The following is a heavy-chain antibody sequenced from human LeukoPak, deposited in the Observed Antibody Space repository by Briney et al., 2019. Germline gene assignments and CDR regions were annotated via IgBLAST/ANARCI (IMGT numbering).Heavy chain of an antibody. D-gene: IGHD4-23*01. V-gene: IGHV4-59*01. J-gene: IGHJ5*02. Sequence: SETLSLTCTVSGGSISSYYWSWLREPRGKGLEWVGYIYYSGTTNYTPSLKSRVTISVDTSKNQFSLKLSSVTAADTAVYYCARVRTRKDSGVNPWFDPWGQGTLVTLS. CDR2: IYYSGTT. CDR1: GGSISSYY. CDR3: ARVRTRKDSGVNPWFDP.